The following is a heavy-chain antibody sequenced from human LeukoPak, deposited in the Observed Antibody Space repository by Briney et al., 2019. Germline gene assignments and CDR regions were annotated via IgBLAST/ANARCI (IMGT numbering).Heavy chain of an antibody. J-gene: IGHJ4*02. CDR1: GFTFSSYA. CDR2: ISGSGSNT. CDR3: AKGPLNSADY. V-gene: IGHV3-23*01. Sequence: GGSLRLSCAASGFTFSSYAMNWVRQAPGKGLEWVSGISGSGSNTYYADSVMGRFTISRDNSKNTLYLQMNSLRAEDTAVYYCAKGPLNSADYWGQGTLVTVSS. D-gene: IGHD1-1*01.